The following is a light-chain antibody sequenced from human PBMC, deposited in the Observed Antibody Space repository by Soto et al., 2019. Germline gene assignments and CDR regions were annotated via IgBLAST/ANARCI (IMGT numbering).Light chain of an antibody. J-gene: IGKJ1*01. CDR2: DAA. CDR3: QQYNSFAGT. V-gene: IGKV1-5*01. Sequence: DTQMTQSPSTLSASVGDRVTITCRASQSISNWLAWYQQKPGKVPKLLINDAASLESGVPSRFSGSGSGTEFTLTISSLQRDDFATYYCQQYNSFAGTFGQGTKVDIK. CDR1: QSISNW.